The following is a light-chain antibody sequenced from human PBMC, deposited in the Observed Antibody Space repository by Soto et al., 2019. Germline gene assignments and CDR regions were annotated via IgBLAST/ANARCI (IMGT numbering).Light chain of an antibody. CDR3: HQYDKAPQT. CDR1: QYMTRTY. CDR2: AAS. Sequence: EIVLTQSPGTLSLSPGERATLSCRASQYMTRTYIAWYQQKPGQAPSLLIYAASNRATGIPDKFSGSGSGTDYSLTITRLEPEDSAVYYCHQYDKAPQTFGQGTKVEIK. V-gene: IGKV3-20*01. J-gene: IGKJ2*01.